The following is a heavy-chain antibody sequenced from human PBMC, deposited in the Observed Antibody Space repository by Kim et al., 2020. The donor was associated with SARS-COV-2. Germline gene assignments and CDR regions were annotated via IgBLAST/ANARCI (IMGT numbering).Heavy chain of an antibody. CDR3: ARDALGYCSGGSCYSGRFYYYYGMDV. V-gene: IGHV3-30*04. Sequence: GGSLRLSCAASGFTFSSYAMHWVRQAPGKGLEWVAVISYDGSNKYYADSVKGRFTISRDNSKNTLYLQMNSLRAEDTTVYYCARDALGYCSGGSCYSGRFYYYYGMDVWGQGTTVTVSS. D-gene: IGHD2-15*01. CDR2: ISYDGSNK. CDR1: GFTFSSYA. J-gene: IGHJ6*02.